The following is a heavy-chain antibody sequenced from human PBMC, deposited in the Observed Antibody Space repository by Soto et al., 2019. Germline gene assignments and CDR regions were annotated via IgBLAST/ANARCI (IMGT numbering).Heavy chain of an antibody. J-gene: IGHJ4*02. CDR1: GGSFSGYY. V-gene: IGHV4-34*01. CDR2: INHSGST. CDR3: ASDLLRDLDY. D-gene: IGHD1-26*01. Sequence: PSETLSLTCAVYGGSFSGYYWSWIRQPPGKGLEWIGEINHSGSTNYNPSLKSRVTISVDTSKNQFSLKLSSVTAADTAVYYCASDLLRDLDYWGRGTLVTVSS.